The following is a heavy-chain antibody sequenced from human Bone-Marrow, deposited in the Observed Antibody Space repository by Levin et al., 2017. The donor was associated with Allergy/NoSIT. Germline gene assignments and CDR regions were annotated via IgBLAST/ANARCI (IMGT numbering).Heavy chain of an antibody. V-gene: IGHV3-23*01. Sequence: GGSLRLSCAASGFTFSSYAMSWVRQAPGKGLEWVSGIRGSGVGTYYADSVKGRFTISRDNSKNSLYLQMKSLTAAHPAVYYSAKDISSSWSTGDLDYWGQGTQVTVAS. CDR2: IRGSGVGT. CDR1: GFTFSSYA. J-gene: IGHJ4*02. D-gene: IGHD6-6*01. CDR3: AKDISSSWSTGDLDY.